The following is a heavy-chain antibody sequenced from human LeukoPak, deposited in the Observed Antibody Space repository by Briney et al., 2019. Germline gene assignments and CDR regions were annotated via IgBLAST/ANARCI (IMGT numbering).Heavy chain of an antibody. Sequence: ASVKVSFKSSGYTFTVYYMHWVRQAPGQGLELMGWINPNSGGTNYAQKFQGRVTMTRDTSISTAYMELSRLRSDDTAVYYCARVSPSAYDPWGQGTLVTVSS. CDR1: GYTFTVYY. J-gene: IGHJ5*02. V-gene: IGHV1-2*02. D-gene: IGHD6-19*01. CDR3: ARVSPSAYDP. CDR2: INPNSGGT.